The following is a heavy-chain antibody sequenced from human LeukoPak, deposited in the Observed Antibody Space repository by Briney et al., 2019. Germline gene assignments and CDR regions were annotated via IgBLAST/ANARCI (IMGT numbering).Heavy chain of an antibody. Sequence: GGSLRLSCVGSGFTFSSYSMDWVRQAPGKGLEWVSSISSGSISIHYADSVKGRFTISRDNAKNSLYLQMNSLRVEDTAVYYCARVTGASNWFDPWGQGTLVSVSS. CDR1: GFTFSSYS. CDR3: ARVTGASNWFDP. D-gene: IGHD1-14*01. CDR2: ISSGSISI. J-gene: IGHJ5*02. V-gene: IGHV3-21*01.